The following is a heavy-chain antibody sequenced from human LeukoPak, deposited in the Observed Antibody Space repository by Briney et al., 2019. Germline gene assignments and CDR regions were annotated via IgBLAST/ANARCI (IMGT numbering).Heavy chain of an antibody. CDR2: IFSGSCGT. Sequence: GSALQIFCKAAGCGFTSCWFGCWRRMPGRKRQGRGRIFSGSCGTRYSPSFQGHVTISVDKSISTAYLQWSSLKASDTAMYYCARTTRGSSGYYDAFDIWGQGTMVTVSS. D-gene: IGHD3-22*01. J-gene: IGHJ3*02. V-gene: IGHV5-51*03. CDR3: ARTTRGSSGYYDAFDI. CDR1: GCGFTSCW.